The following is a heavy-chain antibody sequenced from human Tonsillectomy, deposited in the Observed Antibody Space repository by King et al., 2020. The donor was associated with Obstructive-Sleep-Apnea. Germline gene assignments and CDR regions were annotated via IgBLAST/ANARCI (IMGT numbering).Heavy chain of an antibody. CDR1: GFSFNNYG. CDR2: ISYDGSKK. CDR3: AKDQREQGLVPSYLDF. V-gene: IGHV3-30*18. J-gene: IGHJ4*02. D-gene: IGHD6-19*01. Sequence: VQLVESGGGVVQPGRSLRLSCVVSGFSFNNYGMHWVRQAPGKGLEWVSLISYDGSKKYYADSVKGRFTISRDNSKNTLYLEMNSLRPDDTAVYFCAKDQREQGLVPSYLDFWGLGILVTVSS.